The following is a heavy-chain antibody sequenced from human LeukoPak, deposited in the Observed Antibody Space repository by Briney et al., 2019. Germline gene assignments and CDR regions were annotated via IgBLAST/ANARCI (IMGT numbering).Heavy chain of an antibody. Sequence: SETLSLTCTVSGGSISSYYWSWIRQPAGKGLEWIGRIYTGGSTNYNPSLKSRVTISVDKSKNQFSLKPSSVTAADTAVYYCARSTYCSSTSCFEGWYFDLWGRGTLVTVSS. D-gene: IGHD2-2*01. CDR3: ARSTYCSSTSCFEGWYFDL. V-gene: IGHV4-4*07. J-gene: IGHJ2*01. CDR1: GGSISSYY. CDR2: IYTGGST.